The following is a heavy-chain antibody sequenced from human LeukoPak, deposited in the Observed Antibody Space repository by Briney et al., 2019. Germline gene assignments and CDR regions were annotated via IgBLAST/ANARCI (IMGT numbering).Heavy chain of an antibody. Sequence: PGGSLRLSCADSGFTFSSYAMRWVRQAPGKGLEWVSAISGSGGSTYYADSVKGRFTTSRDNSKNTLCLQMNSLRAEDTAVYYCAKAPSLYSYGNRVDYWGQGTLVTVSS. V-gene: IGHV3-23*01. CDR2: ISGSGGST. J-gene: IGHJ4*02. CDR1: GFTFSSYA. CDR3: AKAPSLYSYGNRVDY. D-gene: IGHD5-18*01.